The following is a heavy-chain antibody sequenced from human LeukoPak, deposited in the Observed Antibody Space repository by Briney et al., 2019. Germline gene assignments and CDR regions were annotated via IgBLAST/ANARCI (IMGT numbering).Heavy chain of an antibody. D-gene: IGHD2-2*01. J-gene: IGHJ4*02. CDR3: ARGYCSSTSCYGFDY. Sequence: PSETLSLTCTVSGGSISSGSYYWSWIRQPAGKGLEWIGRIYTSGSTNYNPSLKSRVTMSVDTSKHQFSLKLSSVTAADTAVYYCARGYCSSTSCYGFDYWGQGTLVTVSS. CDR1: GGSISSGSYY. CDR2: IYTSGST. V-gene: IGHV4-61*02.